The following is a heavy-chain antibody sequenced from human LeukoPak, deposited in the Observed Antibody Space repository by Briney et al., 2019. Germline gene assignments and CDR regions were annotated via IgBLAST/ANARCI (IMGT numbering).Heavy chain of an antibody. CDR1: GFTFSDYY. V-gene: IGHV3-11*01. CDR3: ASAPPYGDYFLNAFDI. Sequence: PGGSLRLSCAASGFTFSDYYMSWIRQAPGKGLEWVSYISSSGSTIYYADSVKGRFTISRDNAKNSLYLQMNSLRAEDTAVYYCASAPPYGDYFLNAFDIWGQGTMVTVSS. J-gene: IGHJ3*02. CDR2: ISSSGSTI. D-gene: IGHD4-17*01.